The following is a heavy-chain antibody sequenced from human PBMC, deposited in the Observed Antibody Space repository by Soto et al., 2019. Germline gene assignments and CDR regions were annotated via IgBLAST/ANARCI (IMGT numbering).Heavy chain of an antibody. D-gene: IGHD1-1*01. Sequence: QLQLQESGPGLVKPSETLSLTCTVSGSSISDNNYYWGWIRQPPGKGLEWIGSIFYSGSTYYNPSLKSRVNITVETSKSQFFRKLSSVTAADTAVYYCAGRDWKFRFDPWGLGTLVTVSS. J-gene: IGHJ5*02. V-gene: IGHV4-39*01. CDR2: IFYSGST. CDR3: AGRDWKFRFDP. CDR1: GSSISDNNYY.